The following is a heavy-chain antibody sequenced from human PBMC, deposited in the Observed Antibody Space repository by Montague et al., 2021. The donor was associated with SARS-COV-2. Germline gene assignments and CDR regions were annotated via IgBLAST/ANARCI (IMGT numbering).Heavy chain of an antibody. CDR1: GDSVSSNDAA. CDR3: AREGTVPGPRGIYFDD. J-gene: IGHJ4*02. V-gene: IGHV6-1*01. D-gene: IGHD1-1*01. Sequence: CAISGDSVSSNDAAWNWIRQSPSRGLEWLGRTYYRSTWYNDYAVSVTGRITINPDTSKNQFSLQLNSVTPEDTAVYYCAREGTVPGPRGIYFDDWGQGTLVTVSS. CDR2: TYYRSTWYN.